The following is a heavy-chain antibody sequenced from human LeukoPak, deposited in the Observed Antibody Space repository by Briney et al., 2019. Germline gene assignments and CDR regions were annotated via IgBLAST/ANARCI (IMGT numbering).Heavy chain of an antibody. D-gene: IGHD3-22*01. V-gene: IGHV4-34*01. J-gene: IGHJ4*02. CDR2: INHSGST. Sequence: SETLSLTCAVYGGSFSGYYWSWIRQPPGKGLEWIGEINHSGSTNYNPSLKSRVTISVDTSKNQFSLKLSSVTAADTAVYYCARVRPITMIVVVIERYYFDYWGQGTLVTVSS. CDR3: ARVRPITMIVVVIERYYFDY. CDR1: GGSFSGYY.